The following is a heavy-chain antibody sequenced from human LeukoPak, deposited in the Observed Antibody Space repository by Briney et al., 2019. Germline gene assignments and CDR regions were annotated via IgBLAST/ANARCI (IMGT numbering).Heavy chain of an antibody. CDR1: GGSISSYY. CDR3: ARGDKVGIKGYYFDY. CDR2: IHYSEST. Sequence: SETLSLTCTVSGGSISSYYWSWIRQAPGKGLEWIGYIHYSESTNYNPSLKSRVTVSIDTSKNQFSLKLSSVTAADTAMYYCARGDKVGIKGYYFDYWGQGTLVTVSS. D-gene: IGHD5-12*01. J-gene: IGHJ4*02. V-gene: IGHV4-59*01.